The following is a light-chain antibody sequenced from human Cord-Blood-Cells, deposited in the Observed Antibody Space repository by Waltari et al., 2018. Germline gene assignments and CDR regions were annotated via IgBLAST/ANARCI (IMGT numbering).Light chain of an antibody. CDR3: QQYNNWPPWT. J-gene: IGKJ1*01. Sequence: EIVLTQSPGTLSLSPGERAILSCRASQRVSSNLAWYQQKPGQAPRLLIYGASTRATGIPARFSGSGSGTEFTLTISSLQSEDFAVYYCQQYNNWPPWTFGQGTKVEIK. CDR2: GAS. CDR1: QRVSSN. V-gene: IGKV3-15*01.